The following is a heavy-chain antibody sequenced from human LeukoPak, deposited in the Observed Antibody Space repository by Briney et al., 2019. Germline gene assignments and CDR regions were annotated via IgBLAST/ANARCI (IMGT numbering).Heavy chain of an antibody. J-gene: IGHJ4*02. CDR3: ARDIYSIAE. Sequence: GGFRRLSCAASGFTFRDYWIHWVRQAPGKGQLWVSLIHSDGGTTKYADSVKGRFTISRDNAKNTVYLQMDSLRVEDTAVYYCARDIYSIAEWGQGTLVTVSS. V-gene: IGHV3-74*01. D-gene: IGHD1-26*01. CDR2: IHSDGGTT. CDR1: GFTFRDYW.